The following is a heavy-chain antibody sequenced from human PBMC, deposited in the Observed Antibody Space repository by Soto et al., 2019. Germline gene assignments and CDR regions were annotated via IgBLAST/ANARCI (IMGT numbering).Heavy chain of an antibody. CDR3: ARGPYDYVWGSDPPHFDY. D-gene: IGHD3-16*02. CDR2: ISSSGSTI. V-gene: IGHV3-11*01. Sequence: QVQLVESGGGLVKPGGSLRLSCAASGFTFSDYYMSWIRQAPGKGLEWVSYISSSGSTIYYADSVKGRFTISRDNAKNPLNLQMNSLRAEDTAVYYCARGPYDYVWGSDPPHFDYWGQGTLVTVSS. CDR1: GFTFSDYY. J-gene: IGHJ4*02.